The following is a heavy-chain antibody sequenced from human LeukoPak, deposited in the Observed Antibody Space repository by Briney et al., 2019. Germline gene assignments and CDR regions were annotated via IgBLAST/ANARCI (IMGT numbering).Heavy chain of an antibody. Sequence: SETLSLTCTVSGYSISSGYYWGWIRQPPGKGLEWIGSIYHSGSTYYNPSLKSRVTISVDTSKNQFSLKLSSVTAADTAVYYCARASVWLRLEGYYFDYWGQGTLVTVSS. D-gene: IGHD5-12*01. CDR2: IYHSGST. CDR3: ARASVWLRLEGYYFDY. J-gene: IGHJ4*02. V-gene: IGHV4-38-2*02. CDR1: GYSISSGYY.